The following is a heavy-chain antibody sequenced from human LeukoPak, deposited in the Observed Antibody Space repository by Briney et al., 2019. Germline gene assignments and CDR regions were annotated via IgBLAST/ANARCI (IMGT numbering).Heavy chain of an antibody. J-gene: IGHJ4*02. CDR3: ARTPLWGSSRTLDY. CDR2: INHSGST. Sequence: PSETLSLTCAVYGGSFSGYYWSWVRQPPGKGLEWIGEINHSGSTNYNPSLKSRVTISVDTSKNQFSLKLSSVTAADTAVYYCARTPLWGSSRTLDYWGQGTLVTVSS. D-gene: IGHD6-6*01. CDR1: GGSFSGYY. V-gene: IGHV4-34*01.